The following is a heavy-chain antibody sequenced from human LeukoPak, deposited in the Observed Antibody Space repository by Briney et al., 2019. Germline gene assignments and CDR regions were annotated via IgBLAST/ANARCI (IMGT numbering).Heavy chain of an antibody. V-gene: IGHV3-21*01. CDR1: GFTFSSYS. D-gene: IGHD6-13*01. J-gene: IGHJ4*02. CDR3: ARNPAAAGTAY. CDR2: ISSSSSYI. Sequence: GGSLKLSCAASGFTFSSYSMNWVRQAPGKGLEWVSSISSSSSYIYYADSVKGRFTISRDNAKNSLYLQMNSLRAEDTAVYYCARNPAAAGTAYWGQGTLVTVSS.